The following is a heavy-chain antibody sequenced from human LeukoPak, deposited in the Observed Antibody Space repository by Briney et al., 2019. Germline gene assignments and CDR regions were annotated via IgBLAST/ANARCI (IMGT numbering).Heavy chain of an antibody. CDR3: ASSLISRAFDI. V-gene: IGHV5-51*01. CDR1: GYSFTSYW. D-gene: IGHD3-10*01. CDR2: IYPGDSDT. J-gene: IGHJ3*02. Sequence: GESLKISCKGSGYSFTSYWIGWVRQMPGGGLEWMGIIYPGDSDTRYNPSFQGQVTISAHKSISTAYLQWSSLKASDTAMYYCASSLISRAFDIWGQGTMVTVSS.